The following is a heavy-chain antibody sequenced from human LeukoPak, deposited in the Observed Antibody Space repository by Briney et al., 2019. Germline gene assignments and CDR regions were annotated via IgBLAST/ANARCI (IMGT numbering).Heavy chain of an antibody. CDR3: ARGGYD. CDR1: GFTFNSYW. D-gene: IGHD5-12*01. J-gene: IGHJ4*02. CDR2: IKQDGNEK. Sequence: GGSLRLSCAASGFTFNSYWMNWVRQAPGKGLEWVANIKQDGNEKYYVDSVKGRFTISRDNAKNSLYLQMNSLRVEDTAIYYCARGGYDWGQGTLVTVAS. V-gene: IGHV3-7*01.